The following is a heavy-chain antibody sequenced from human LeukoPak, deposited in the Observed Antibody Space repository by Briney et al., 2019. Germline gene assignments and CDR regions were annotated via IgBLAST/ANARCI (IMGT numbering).Heavy chain of an antibody. CDR1: GFSFISYG. CDR3: AKRPSDYGDYVSYFDY. Sequence: GGSLRLSCAASGFSFISYGMHWVRQAPGKGLEWVGVISDDGRRKDYADSVKGRFTISRDNSKDTLHLQMNSLRAEDTAVYYCAKRPSDYGDYVSYFDYWGQGTLVTVSS. J-gene: IGHJ4*02. D-gene: IGHD4-17*01. CDR2: ISDDGRRK. V-gene: IGHV3-30*18.